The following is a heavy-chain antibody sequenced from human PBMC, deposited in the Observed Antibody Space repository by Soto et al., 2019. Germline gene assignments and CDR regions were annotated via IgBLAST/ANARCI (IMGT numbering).Heavy chain of an antibody. CDR3: ARGHFDSRGYSTALDC. V-gene: IGHV4-59*02. D-gene: IGHD3-22*01. CDR2: IHYNGRT. J-gene: IGHJ4*02. CDR1: GASVTDYF. Sequence: QVQLQESGPRLAKPSETLSLTCSVSGASVTDYFWTWIRLTPQRELQLLGFIHYNGRTDSSPSLKSRVTISLDTSTNHVSLILNSVNVADSAIDYCARGHFDSRGYSTALDCWGQGTLVTVSS.